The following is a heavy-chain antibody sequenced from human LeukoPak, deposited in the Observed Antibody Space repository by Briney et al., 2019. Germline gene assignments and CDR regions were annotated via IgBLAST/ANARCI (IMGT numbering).Heavy chain of an antibody. D-gene: IGHD2-15*01. Sequence: PSETLSLTCGVSAYSISSGYYWGWIRQPPGKGLEWIGSIYHSGVTYENASLKSRVTISVDTSRNQFSLKLSSVTAADTAVYYCAREDCSGGGCYFYYYYMDVWGKGATVIVSS. CDR3: AREDCSGGGCYFYYYYMDV. CDR2: IYHSGVT. CDR1: AYSISSGYY. J-gene: IGHJ6*03. V-gene: IGHV4-38-2*02.